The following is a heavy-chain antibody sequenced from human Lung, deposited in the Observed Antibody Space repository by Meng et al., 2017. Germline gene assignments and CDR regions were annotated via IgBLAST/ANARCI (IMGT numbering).Heavy chain of an antibody. CDR1: GGSFSDYY. Sequence: QGPLQRWGAGLFKPSETLSPTCVVSGGSFSDYYWSWIRQPPGKGLEWIGEINHSGSTNYNPSLESRATISVDTSQNNLSLKLSSVTAADSAVYYCARGPTTMAHDFDYWGQGTLVTVSS. V-gene: IGHV4-34*01. J-gene: IGHJ4*02. CDR3: ARGPTTMAHDFDY. CDR2: INHSGST. D-gene: IGHD4-11*01.